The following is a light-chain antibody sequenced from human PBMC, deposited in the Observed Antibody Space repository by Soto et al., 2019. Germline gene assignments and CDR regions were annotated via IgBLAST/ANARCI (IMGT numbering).Light chain of an antibody. CDR3: QQYNNWPRAT. J-gene: IGKJ4*01. CDR1: QSVSSN. V-gene: IGKV3-15*01. CDR2: RTS. Sequence: ETVMTQSPSTLSVSPGERDTLSCRASQSVSSNLAWYQQKPGQAPRLLMFRTSSRATGFPARFSGSGSGTEFNLTISSLQSEDFGVYYCQQYNNWPRATFGGGTKVDI.